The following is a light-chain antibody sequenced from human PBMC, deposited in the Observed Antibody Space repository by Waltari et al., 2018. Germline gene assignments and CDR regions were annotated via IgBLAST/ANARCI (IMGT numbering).Light chain of an antibody. CDR3: ALYMGSGICV. Sequence: QTVVTQEPSLSVSPGGTVTLTCALSSGSLSTTSYATWYQQTPGQAPRTLVDKANARSSGVPDRFSGSILGNTAALTITGAQADDESDYYCALYMGSGICVFGGGTRLTVL. V-gene: IGLV8-61*01. J-gene: IGLJ3*02. CDR1: SGSLSTTSY. CDR2: KAN.